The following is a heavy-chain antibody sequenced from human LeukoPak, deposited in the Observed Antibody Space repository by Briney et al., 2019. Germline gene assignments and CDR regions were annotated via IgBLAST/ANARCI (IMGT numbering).Heavy chain of an antibody. J-gene: IGHJ4*02. D-gene: IGHD2-21*01. CDR2: ISGSGDST. CDR3: AKNKGAFSGASDY. Sequence: GGSLRLSCAASGFTFSSYGMRWVRQAPGKGLEWVSTISGSGDSTDYADSVKGRFTISRDNSKNTLSQQMNSLRAQDTAVYYCAKNKGAFSGASDYWGQGTLVTVSS. V-gene: IGHV3-23*01. CDR1: GFTFSSYG.